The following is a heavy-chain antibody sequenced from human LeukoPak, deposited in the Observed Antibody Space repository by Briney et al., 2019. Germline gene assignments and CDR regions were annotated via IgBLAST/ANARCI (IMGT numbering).Heavy chain of an antibody. CDR1: GGSISSNNW. J-gene: IGHJ6*02. CDR3: ARDSATTLGSYYYGLDV. CDR2: IYHSGNT. V-gene: IGHV4-4*02. D-gene: IGHD5-12*01. Sequence: SETLSLTCSVSGGSISSNNWWTWVRQPPGKGLEWIGEIYHSGNTNYNPSLKSRVTISLDKSNNHFSLKMNSVTAADTAVYYCARDSATTLGSYYYGLDVWGQGTTVTVSS.